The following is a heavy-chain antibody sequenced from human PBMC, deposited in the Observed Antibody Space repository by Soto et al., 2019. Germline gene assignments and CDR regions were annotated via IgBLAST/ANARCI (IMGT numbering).Heavy chain of an antibody. CDR2: IYSGGST. CDR1: GFTVSSNY. Sequence: EVQLVETGGRLIQPGGSLRLSCAASGFTVSSNYMSWVRQAPGKGLEWVSVIYSGGSTYYADSVKGRFTISRDNSENTLYLQMNSVRAEDTAVYYGARQNEVGAPETWGQGTLVTVSS. D-gene: IGHD1-26*01. J-gene: IGHJ5*02. V-gene: IGHV3-53*02. CDR3: ARQNEVGAPET.